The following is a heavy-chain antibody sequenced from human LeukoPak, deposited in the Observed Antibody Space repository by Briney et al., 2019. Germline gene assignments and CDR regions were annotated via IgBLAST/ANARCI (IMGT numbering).Heavy chain of an antibody. CDR1: GFTFSSYA. Sequence: GGSLRLSCAASGFTFSSYAIHWVRQAPGKGLEWVAVLSSDTRDIHYADSVRGRFTISRDNSKNTPYLQMNGLKSEDTALYYCARDDLGSIDYWGQGTLVTVSS. J-gene: IGHJ4*02. CDR2: LSSDTRDI. V-gene: IGHV3-30*04. CDR3: ARDDLGSIDY. D-gene: IGHD3-10*01.